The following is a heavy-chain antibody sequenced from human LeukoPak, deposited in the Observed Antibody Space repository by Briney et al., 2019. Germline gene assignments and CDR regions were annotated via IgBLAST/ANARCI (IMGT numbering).Heavy chain of an antibody. CDR3: ARDPNGDYIGAFEF. D-gene: IGHD4-17*01. Sequence: PGGSLRLSCVASGFTFSNYAVRWVRQAPGQGLEWVSAITGGGTTRYADSVKGRFTISRDNSKNTLYLQMNSLRVEDTAQYFCARDPNGDYIGAFEFWGQGTGVTVSS. J-gene: IGHJ3*01. CDR2: ITGGGTT. V-gene: IGHV3-23*01. CDR1: GFTFSNYA.